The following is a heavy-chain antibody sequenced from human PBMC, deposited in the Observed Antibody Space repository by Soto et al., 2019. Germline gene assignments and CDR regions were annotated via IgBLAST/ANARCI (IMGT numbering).Heavy chain of an antibody. Sequence: PSETLSLTCTVSGGSISSSSYYWGWIRQPPGKGLEWIGSIYYSGSTYYNPSLKSRVTISVDTSKNQFSLKLSSVTAADTAVYYCARQWLPDYWGQGTLVTVSS. CDR2: IYYSGST. D-gene: IGHD6-19*01. J-gene: IGHJ4*02. CDR1: GGSISSSSYY. V-gene: IGHV4-39*01. CDR3: ARQWLPDY.